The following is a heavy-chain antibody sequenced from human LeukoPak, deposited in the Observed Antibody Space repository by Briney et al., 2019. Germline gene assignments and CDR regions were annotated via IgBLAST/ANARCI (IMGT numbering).Heavy chain of an antibody. J-gene: IGHJ4*02. D-gene: IGHD2-2*01. V-gene: IGHV3-21*01. CDR1: GFTFSTYN. Sequence: GGSLRLSCAASGFTFSTYNMNWVHQAPGKGLEWVSSISSSSSYIYYADSVKGRFIISRDNAKNSLYLQMNSLRAEDTAVYYCARFSLEPAGAPSDYWGQGTLVTVSS. CDR3: ARFSLEPAGAPSDY. CDR2: ISSSSSYI.